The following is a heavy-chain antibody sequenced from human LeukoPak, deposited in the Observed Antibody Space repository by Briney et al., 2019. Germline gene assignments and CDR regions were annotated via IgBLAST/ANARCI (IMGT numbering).Heavy chain of an antibody. Sequence: SETLSLTCAVYGGSFSGYYWSWIRQPPGKGLEWIGEINHSGSTNYNPSLKSRVTISVDTSKNQFSLKLSSVTAADTAVYYCARGVGTMTKGGNAFDIWGQGTMVTVSS. CDR2: INHSGST. CDR3: ARGVGTMTKGGNAFDI. J-gene: IGHJ3*02. D-gene: IGHD3-22*01. CDR1: GGSFSGYY. V-gene: IGHV4-34*01.